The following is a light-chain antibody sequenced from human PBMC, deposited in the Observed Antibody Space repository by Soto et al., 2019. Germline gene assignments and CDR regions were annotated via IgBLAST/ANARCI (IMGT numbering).Light chain of an antibody. CDR3: QQYNSYSWT. CDR2: KAS. Sequence: DIQMTQSPSTLSGSVGDRVTITCRASQTISSWLAWYQQKPGNAPKLLIYKASTLKSGVPSRFSGSGSGTEFTLTISSLQPDDFATYYCQQYNSYSWTFGQGTKVDIK. CDR1: QTISSW. J-gene: IGKJ1*01. V-gene: IGKV1-5*03.